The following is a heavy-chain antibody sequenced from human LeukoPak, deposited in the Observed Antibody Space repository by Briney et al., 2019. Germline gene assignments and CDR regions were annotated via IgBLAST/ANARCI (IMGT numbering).Heavy chain of an antibody. Sequence: GGSLRLSCAASGFTVSSNYMSWVRQAPGKGLEWVSVIYSGGSTYYADSVKGRFTVSRDNSKNTLYLQMNSLRAEDTAVYYCARDVPVAGTLGYWGQGTLVTVSS. J-gene: IGHJ4*02. CDR2: IYSGGST. D-gene: IGHD6-19*01. CDR3: ARDVPVAGTLGY. V-gene: IGHV3-66*02. CDR1: GFTVSSNY.